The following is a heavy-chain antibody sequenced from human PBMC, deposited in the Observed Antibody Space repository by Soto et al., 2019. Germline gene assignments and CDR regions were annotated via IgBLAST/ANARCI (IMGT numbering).Heavy chain of an antibody. Sequence: EVQLVESGGGLVQPGGSRRLSCVASGFTFSNYWMYWVRQAPGEGLVWVSRINNDGSVSSYADSVKGRLTISRDNVKNILYLQMDSLRAEDTAVYYCARGDCVGGTCYSLAGSFYYYMDVWGKGTTVTVFS. J-gene: IGHJ6*03. CDR2: INNDGSVS. V-gene: IGHV3-74*01. CDR3: ARGDCVGGTCYSLAGSFYYYMDV. CDR1: GFTFSNYW. D-gene: IGHD2-15*01.